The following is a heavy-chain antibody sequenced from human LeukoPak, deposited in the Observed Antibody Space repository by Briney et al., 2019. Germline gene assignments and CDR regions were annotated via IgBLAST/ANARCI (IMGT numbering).Heavy chain of an antibody. CDR2: IYYSGST. J-gene: IGHJ4*02. CDR3: ARASMGVVIIPYYFDY. CDR1: GGSISSGGYY. Sequence: SETLSLTCTVSGGSISSGGYYWSWIRQHPGKGLEWIGYIYYSGSTYYNPPLKSRVTISVDTSKNQFSLKLSSVTAADTAVYYCARASMGVVIIPYYFDYWGQGTLVTVSS. D-gene: IGHD3-3*01. V-gene: IGHV4-31*03.